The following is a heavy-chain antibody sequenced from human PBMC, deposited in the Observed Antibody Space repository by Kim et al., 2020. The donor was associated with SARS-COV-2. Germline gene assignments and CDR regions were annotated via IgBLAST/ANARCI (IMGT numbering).Heavy chain of an antibody. J-gene: IGHJ4*02. Sequence: GGSLRLSCAASGFTFSSYDMHWVRQATGKGLEWVSAIGTAGDTYYPGSVKGRFTISRENAKNSLYLQMNSLRAGDTAVYYCARALPHGGLRFGFDYWGQGTLVTVSS. V-gene: IGHV3-13*04. CDR2: IGTAGDT. CDR1: GFTFSSYD. D-gene: IGHD5-12*01. CDR3: ARALPHGGLRFGFDY.